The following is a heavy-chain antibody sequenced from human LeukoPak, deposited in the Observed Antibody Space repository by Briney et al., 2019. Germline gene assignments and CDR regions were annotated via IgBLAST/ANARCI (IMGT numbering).Heavy chain of an antibody. V-gene: IGHV1-8*03. Sequence: ASVKVSCKASGYTFTSYDINWVRQATGQGLEWMGWMNPNSGNTGYAQKFQSRVTITRNTSISTAYMELSSLRSEDTAVYYCARGIDSSGYYPPYYYYYMDVWGKGTTVTVSS. CDR2: MNPNSGNT. J-gene: IGHJ6*03. CDR1: GYTFTSYD. CDR3: ARGIDSSGYYPPYYYYYMDV. D-gene: IGHD3-22*01.